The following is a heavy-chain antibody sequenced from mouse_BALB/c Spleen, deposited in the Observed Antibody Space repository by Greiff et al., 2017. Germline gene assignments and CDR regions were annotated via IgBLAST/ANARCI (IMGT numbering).Heavy chain of an antibody. V-gene: IGHV5-12-1*01. D-gene: IGHD1-1*02. Sequence: EVKVVESGGGLVKPGGSLKLSCAASGFAFSSYDMSWVRPTPEKRLEWVAYISSGGGSTYYPDTVKGRFTISRDNAKNTLSLQMSSLKAEDTAMYYCARHYGFDYWGQGTTLTVSS. J-gene: IGHJ2*01. CDR1: GFAFSSYD. CDR2: ISSGGGST. CDR3: ARHYGFDY.